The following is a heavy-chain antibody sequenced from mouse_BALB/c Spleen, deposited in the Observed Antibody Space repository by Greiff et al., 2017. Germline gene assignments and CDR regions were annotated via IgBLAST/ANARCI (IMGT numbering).Heavy chain of an antibody. CDR2: INPSNGRT. CDR3: HYGYDDYAMDY. D-gene: IGHD2-2*01. J-gene: IGHJ4*01. CDR1: GYTFTSYW. Sequence: QVQLQQPGAELVKPGASVKLSCKASGYTFTSYWMHWVKQRPGQGLEWIGEINPSNGRTNYNEKFKSKATLTVDKSSSTAYMQLSSLTSEDSAVYYCHYGYDDYAMDYGGQGTSVTVSS. V-gene: IGHV1S81*02.